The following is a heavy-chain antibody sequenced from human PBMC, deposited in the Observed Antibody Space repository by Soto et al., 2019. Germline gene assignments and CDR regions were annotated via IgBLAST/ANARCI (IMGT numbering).Heavy chain of an antibody. CDR3: ARELGYGSGGSCYSGFAY. CDR1: GGTFSSYT. V-gene: IGHV1-69*08. CDR2: IIPILGIA. Sequence: QVQLVQSGAEVKKPGSSVKVSCKASGGTFSSYTISWVRQAPGQGLEWMGRIIPILGIANYAQKFQGRVTITADKSTSTAYMELSSLRSEDTAVYYCARELGYGSGGSCYSGFAYWGQGTLVTVSS. J-gene: IGHJ4*02. D-gene: IGHD2-15*01.